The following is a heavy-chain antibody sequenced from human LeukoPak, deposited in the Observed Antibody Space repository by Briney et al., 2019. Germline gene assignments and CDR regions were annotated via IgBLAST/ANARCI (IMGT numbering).Heavy chain of an antibody. Sequence: ASVKVSCKAPGFILRNFGISWLRQAPGQGLEWMAWISIADGRTDYAQNFQGRVTLTTDTSTNTAYMELRSLRSDDTAVYFCARVPDTGYKYWGKGTLVTVSS. CDR1: GFILRNFG. J-gene: IGHJ4*02. CDR2: ISIADGRT. V-gene: IGHV1-18*01. D-gene: IGHD5-12*01. CDR3: ARVPDTGYKY.